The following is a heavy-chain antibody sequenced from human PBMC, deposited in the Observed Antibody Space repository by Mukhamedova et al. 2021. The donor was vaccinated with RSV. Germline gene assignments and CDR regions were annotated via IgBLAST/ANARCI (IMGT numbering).Heavy chain of an antibody. J-gene: IGHJ4*02. CDR1: GYY. Sequence: GYYWSWIRQPPGKGLEWIGEINHSGSTNYNPSLKSRVTISVDTSKNQFSLKLSSVTAADTAVYYCARGKIVVVTRNFDYLGQGTLV. CDR2: INHSGST. V-gene: IGHV4-34*01. CDR3: ARGKIVVVTRNFDY. D-gene: IGHD2-21*02.